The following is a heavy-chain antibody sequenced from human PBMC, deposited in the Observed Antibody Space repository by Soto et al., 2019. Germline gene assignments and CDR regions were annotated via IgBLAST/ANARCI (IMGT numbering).Heavy chain of an antibody. CDR1: EFTFSSYG. V-gene: IGHV3-30*18. J-gene: IGHJ4*02. CDR2: ISYDGSNK. D-gene: IGHD4-17*01. CDR3: AKAHYGDAGAWALDY. Sequence: QVQLVESGGGVVQPGRSLRLSCEASEFTFSSYGMHWVRQAPGKGLEWVAVISYDGSNKYYADSVKGRFTISRDNSKNTLYLQMNSLRAEDTAVYYCAKAHYGDAGAWALDYWGQGTLVTVSS.